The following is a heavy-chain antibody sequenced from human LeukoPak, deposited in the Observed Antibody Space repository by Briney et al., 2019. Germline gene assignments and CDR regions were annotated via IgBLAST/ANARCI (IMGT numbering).Heavy chain of an antibody. D-gene: IGHD6-19*01. J-gene: IGHJ4*02. V-gene: IGHV4-4*07. CDR3: AREEGDSSSGWYFDY. CDR2: LYTNGNT. CDR1: GGSISIYH. Sequence: SETLSLTCTVSGGSISIYHWSWIRQPAGKGLEWIGRLYTNGNTNYNPSLKSRVIMSVDTSRNQFSLKLSSVTAADTAVYYCAREEGDSSSGWYFDYWGQGTLVTVSS.